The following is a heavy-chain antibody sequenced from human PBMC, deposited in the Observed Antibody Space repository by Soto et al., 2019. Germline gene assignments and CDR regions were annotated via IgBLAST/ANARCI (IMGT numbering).Heavy chain of an antibody. CDR2: IIPIFGTA. CDR3: ARLLSPTPMGAHYYYGMYV. Sequence: QVQLVQSGAEVKKPGSSVKVSCKASGGTFSSYAISWVRQAPGQGLEWMGGIIPIFGTANYAQKFQGRVTITGDESTSTAYMERSSLRSEDTAVYYCARLLSPTPMGAHYYYGMYVWGQGTTVTVSS. J-gene: IGHJ6*02. D-gene: IGHD3-16*01. CDR1: GGTFSSYA. V-gene: IGHV1-69*01.